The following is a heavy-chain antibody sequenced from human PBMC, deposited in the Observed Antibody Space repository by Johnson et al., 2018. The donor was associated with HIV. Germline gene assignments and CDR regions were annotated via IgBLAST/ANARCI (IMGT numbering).Heavy chain of an antibody. D-gene: IGHD6-13*01. CDR1: GFTFSSYA. J-gene: IGHJ3*02. CDR3: TRARYSSSWYNGDAFDI. V-gene: IGHV3-30-3*01. CDR2: ISYDGSNK. Sequence: VQLVESGGGVVQPGRSLRLSCAASGFTFSSYAMHWVRQAPGKGLEWVAVISYDGSNKYYADSVKGRFTISRDNSKNTLYLQMNSLRAEDTAVYYCTRARYSSSWYNGDAFDIWGQGTMVTVSS.